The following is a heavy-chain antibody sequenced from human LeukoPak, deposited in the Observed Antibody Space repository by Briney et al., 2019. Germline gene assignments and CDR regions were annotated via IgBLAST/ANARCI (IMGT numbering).Heavy chain of an antibody. D-gene: IGHD3-22*01. CDR2: INHSGST. V-gene: IGHV4-34*01. Sequence: SETLSLTCAAYGGSFSGYYWSWIRQPPGKGLEWIGEINHSGSTNYNPSLKSRVTISIDTSKNQFSLKLSSVTAADTAVYYCARVMWLLPDYWGQGTLVTVSS. CDR1: GGSFSGYY. J-gene: IGHJ4*02. CDR3: ARVMWLLPDY.